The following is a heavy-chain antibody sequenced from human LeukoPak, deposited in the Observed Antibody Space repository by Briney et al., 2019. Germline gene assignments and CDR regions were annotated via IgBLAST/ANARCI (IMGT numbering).Heavy chain of an antibody. CDR2: ISGSSGVI. D-gene: IGHD2-15*01. CDR3: ARGCSGGSCLGAEYFQH. Sequence: PGGSLRLSCAASGFTFSSDSMNWVRQGPGKGLEWVSFISGSSGVIYYTDSVKGRFTISRDSSRDTLYLQMNSLRTEDTAVYYCARGCSGGSCLGAEYFQHWGQGTLVTVSS. V-gene: IGHV3-48*01. J-gene: IGHJ1*01. CDR1: GFTFSSDS.